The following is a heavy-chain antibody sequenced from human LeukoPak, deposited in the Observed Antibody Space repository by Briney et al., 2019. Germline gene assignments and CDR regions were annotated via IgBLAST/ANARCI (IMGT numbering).Heavy chain of an antibody. CDR3: ARYSGYDFQHFDY. J-gene: IGHJ4*02. CDR2: IIPIFGTA. CDR1: GGTFSSYA. D-gene: IGHD5-12*01. V-gene: IGHV1-69*13. Sequence: ASVKVSCTASGGTFSSYAISWVRQAPGQGLEWMGGIIPIFGTANYAQKFQGRVTITADESTSTAYMELSSLRSEDTAVYYCARYSGYDFQHFDYWGQGTLVTVSS.